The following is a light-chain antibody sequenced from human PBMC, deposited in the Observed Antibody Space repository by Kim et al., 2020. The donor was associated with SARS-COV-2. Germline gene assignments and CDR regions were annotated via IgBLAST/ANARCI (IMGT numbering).Light chain of an antibody. J-gene: IGKJ4*01. CDR3: QQYDNLPLT. V-gene: IGKV1-33*01. CDR2: DAS. CDR1: QDISDY. Sequence: DIQMTQSPSSLSASVGDRVTITCQPSQDISDYLNWYQQQPGKAPKLLIYDASNLETGVPSRFSGSGSGTDFTFTISSLQPEDIATYYCQQYDNLPLTFGGGTKVEI.